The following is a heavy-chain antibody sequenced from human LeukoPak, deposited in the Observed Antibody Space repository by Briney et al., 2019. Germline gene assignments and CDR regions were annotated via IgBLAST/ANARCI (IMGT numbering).Heavy chain of an antibody. Sequence: GGSLRLSCAASGFTFSSYSMLWVRQAPGKGLEWVSYISSSSSTIYYADSVKGRFTISRDNAKNSLYLQMNILRAEDTAVYYCARDRHKYNYDSGGYPPYWGQGTLVTVSS. CDR3: ARDRHKYNYDSGGYPPY. J-gene: IGHJ4*02. D-gene: IGHD3-22*01. CDR2: ISSSSSTI. V-gene: IGHV3-48*01. CDR1: GFTFSSYS.